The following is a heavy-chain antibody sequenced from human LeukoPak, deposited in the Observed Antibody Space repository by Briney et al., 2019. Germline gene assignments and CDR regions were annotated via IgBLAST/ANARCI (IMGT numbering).Heavy chain of an antibody. CDR3: AREVEEVPRAMGVYYFYYMGV. J-gene: IGHJ6*03. D-gene: IGHD5-18*01. CDR2: MNIDGNRL. CDR1: GFTLHTYW. V-gene: IGHV3-74*01. Sequence: GGSLRLSCEASGFTLHTYWMHWVRQAPGKGLVWVSRMNIDGNRLEYADSVKGRFTISRDNAKNTPYLQMSSLRAEDTAVYFCAREVEEVPRAMGVYYFYYMGVWGKGTTVTVSS.